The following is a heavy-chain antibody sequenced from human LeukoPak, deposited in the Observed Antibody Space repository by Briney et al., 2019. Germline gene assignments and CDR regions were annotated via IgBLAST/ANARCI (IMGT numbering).Heavy chain of an antibody. CDR2: IRYDGSNK. J-gene: IGHJ4*02. Sequence: GGSLRLSCAASGFTFSSYGMHWVRQAPGKGLEWVAFIRYDGSNKYYADSVKGRFTISKDNSKNTLYLQMNSLRAEDTAVYYCAKIAAAGLGHIDYWGQGTLVTVSS. CDR3: AKIAAAGLGHIDY. CDR1: GFTFSSYG. D-gene: IGHD6-13*01. V-gene: IGHV3-30*02.